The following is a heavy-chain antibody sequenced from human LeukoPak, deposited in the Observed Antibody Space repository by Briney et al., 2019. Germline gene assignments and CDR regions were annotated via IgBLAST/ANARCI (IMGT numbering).Heavy chain of an antibody. CDR3: TTDHGGSYYESGEEKSYFDY. CDR2: IIPIFGTA. D-gene: IGHD1-26*01. J-gene: IGHJ4*02. V-gene: IGHV1-69*13. CDR1: GGTFSSYA. Sequence: GASVKVSCKASGGTFSSYAISWVRQAPGQGLEWMGGIIPIFGTANYAQKFQGRVTITADESTSTAYMELSSLRSEDTAVYYCTTDHGGSYYESGEEKSYFDYWGQGTLVAVSS.